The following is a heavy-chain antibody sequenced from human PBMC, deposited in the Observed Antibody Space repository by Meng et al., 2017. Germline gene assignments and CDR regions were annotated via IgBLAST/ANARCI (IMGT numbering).Heavy chain of an antibody. D-gene: IGHD6-19*01. V-gene: IGHV1-18*01. J-gene: IGHJ4*02. CDR1: GYTYTHYQ. Sequence: QVQLVQSGAEVKKPGASVKVSCKASGYTYTHYQMDWVRQAPGQGLEWMGWIHPSGNANYAQKFQGRVTMTTDTSTTTAYMELRSLRSDDSALYYYVKHSSDWSLDSWGQGTLVTVSS. CDR2: IHPSGNA. CDR3: VKHSSDWSLDS.